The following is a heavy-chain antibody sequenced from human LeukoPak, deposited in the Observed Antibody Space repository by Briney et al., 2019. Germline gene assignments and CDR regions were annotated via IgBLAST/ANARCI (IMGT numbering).Heavy chain of an antibody. CDR3: ARQKPTVTNDY. J-gene: IGHJ4*02. CDR1: GGSISSGSYY. D-gene: IGHD4-11*01. Sequence: SQTLSLTCTVSGGSISSGSYYWSWIRQPAGKGLEWIGRIYTSGSTNYNPSLKSRVTMSVDTSKNQFSLKLSSVTAADTAVYYCARQKPTVTNDYWGQGTLVTVSS. V-gene: IGHV4-61*02. CDR2: IYTSGST.